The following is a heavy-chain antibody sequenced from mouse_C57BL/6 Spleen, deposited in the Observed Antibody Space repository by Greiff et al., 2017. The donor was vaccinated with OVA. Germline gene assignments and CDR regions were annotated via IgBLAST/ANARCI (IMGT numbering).Heavy chain of an antibody. CDR1: GYTFTSYW. D-gene: IGHD2-4*01. CDR3: ARRTYDYCGKNLDY. V-gene: IGHV1-55*01. J-gene: IGHJ2*01. Sequence: QVQLQQPGAELVKPGASVKMSCKASGYTFTSYWITWVKQRPGQGLEWIGDIYPGSGSTNYNEKFKSKATLTVDTSSSTAYMQLSSLTSEDSAVYYCARRTYDYCGKNLDYWGQGTTLTVSS. CDR2: IYPGSGST.